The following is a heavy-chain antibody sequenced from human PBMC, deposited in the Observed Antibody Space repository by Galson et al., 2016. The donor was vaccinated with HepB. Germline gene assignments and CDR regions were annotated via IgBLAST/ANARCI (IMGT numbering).Heavy chain of an antibody. CDR3: VRDRHNWDEGWFGWFDP. CDR1: GDSVSSNSAA. J-gene: IGHJ5*02. CDR2: TYYKSKWYS. D-gene: IGHD1-20*01. Sequence: CAISGDSVSSNSAAWNWIRQSPSRGLQWLGRTYYKSKWYSDYAVAVRGRITITTDTDKNQFSLQLKSVTPEDTALYYCVRDRHNWDEGWFGWFDPWGQGTLVTVSS. V-gene: IGHV6-1*01.